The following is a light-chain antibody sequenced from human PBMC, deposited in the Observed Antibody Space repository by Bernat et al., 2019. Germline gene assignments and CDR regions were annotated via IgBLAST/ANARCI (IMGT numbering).Light chain of an antibody. V-gene: IGKV1-9*01. CDR1: QVIGTY. CDR3: QQLNSYPIT. CDR2: GAS. Sequence: DIQLTQSPPFLSASVGDRVTITCRASQVIGTYLAWYQQKPGKAPNLLIYGASTVQTGVPSRFSGSGSGTEFTLTITSLRPEDFATYHCQQLNSYPITFGHGTRLEIK. J-gene: IGKJ5*01.